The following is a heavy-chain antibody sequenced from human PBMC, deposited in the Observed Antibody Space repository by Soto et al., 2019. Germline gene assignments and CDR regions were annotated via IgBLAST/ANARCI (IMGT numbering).Heavy chain of an antibody. D-gene: IGHD5-12*01. CDR2: INPNSGGT. CDR3: AKVVRSGYLAAAFDY. CDR1: GYTFTGYY. J-gene: IGHJ4*02. Sequence: QVQLVQSGAEVKKPGASVKVSCKASGYTFTGYYMHWVRQAPGQGLEWMGWINPNSGGTNYAQKFQGRVTMTRDTSISTAYMELSRLRSDDTAVYYCAKVVRSGYLAAAFDYWGQGTLVTASS. V-gene: IGHV1-2*02.